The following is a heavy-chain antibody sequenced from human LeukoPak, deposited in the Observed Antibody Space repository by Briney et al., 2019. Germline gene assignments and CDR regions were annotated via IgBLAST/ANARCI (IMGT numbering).Heavy chain of an antibody. V-gene: IGHV3-21*01. Sequence: GGSLRLSCAASGFTFSSYSMNWVRQAPGKGLEWVSSISSSSSYIYYADSMKGRFTISRDNAKNSLYLQMNSLRAEDTAVYYCARDRAVAGIPFDYWGQGTLVTVSS. CDR2: ISSSSSYI. D-gene: IGHD6-19*01. J-gene: IGHJ4*02. CDR3: ARDRAVAGIPFDY. CDR1: GFTFSSYS.